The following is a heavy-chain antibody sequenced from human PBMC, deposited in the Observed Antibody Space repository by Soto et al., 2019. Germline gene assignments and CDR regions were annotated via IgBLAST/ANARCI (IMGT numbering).Heavy chain of an antibody. CDR3: AREGRLQSLDY. Sequence: QVQLQESGPGLVKPSQILSLTCTVSGGSISDPDYYWSRIRHPPWKGLEWIGTIFYNGETSYNPSLKSRLSMSVDTSKNQFSLSLSSVTASDTAVYFCAREGRLQSLDYWGQGTLVTVSS. J-gene: IGHJ4*02. V-gene: IGHV4-30-4*01. CDR2: IFYNGET. CDR1: GGSISDPDYY. D-gene: IGHD4-4*01.